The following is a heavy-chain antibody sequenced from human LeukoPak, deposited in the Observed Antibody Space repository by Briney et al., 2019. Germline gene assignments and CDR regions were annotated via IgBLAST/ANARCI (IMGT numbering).Heavy chain of an antibody. CDR1: GFTFSSYA. V-gene: IGHV3-23*01. CDR3: ARSPFTIFGVVIED. J-gene: IGHJ4*02. CDR2: ISGSGGST. D-gene: IGHD3-3*01. Sequence: GGSLRLSCAASGFTFSSYAMSWVRPAPGKGLEWVSAISGSGGSTYYADSVKGRFTISRDNAKNSLYLQMNSLRAEDTAVYYCARSPFTIFGVVIEDWGRGTLVTVSS.